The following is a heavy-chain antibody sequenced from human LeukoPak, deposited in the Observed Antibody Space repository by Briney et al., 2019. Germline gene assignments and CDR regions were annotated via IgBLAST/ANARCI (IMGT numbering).Heavy chain of an antibody. CDR3: ARDIASCTHTTCYDIRFDP. Sequence: PGGSLRLSCAASGFTFSSYAMNWVRQAPGRGLEWVSYIGPSGTAIYYADSVKGRFTISRDNARNSLFLQMNSLRAEDTAVYYCARDIASCTHTTCYDIRFDPWGQGTLVTVSS. V-gene: IGHV3-48*01. CDR1: GFTFSSYA. CDR2: IGPSGTAI. D-gene: IGHD2-15*01. J-gene: IGHJ5*02.